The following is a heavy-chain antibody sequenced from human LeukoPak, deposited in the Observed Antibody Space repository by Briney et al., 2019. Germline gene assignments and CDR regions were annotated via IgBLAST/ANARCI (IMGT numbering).Heavy chain of an antibody. CDR1: GGSISSYY. CDR2: IYTSGST. D-gene: IGHD6-19*01. V-gene: IGHV4-4*07. Sequence: KTSETLSLTCTVSGGSISSYYWSWIRQPAGKGLEWIGRIYTSGSTNYNPSLKSRVTMSVDTSKNQFSLKLSSVTAADTAVYYCARDYYRIAVANRLADDHNWFDPWGQGTLVTVSS. J-gene: IGHJ5*02. CDR3: ARDYYRIAVANRLADDHNWFDP.